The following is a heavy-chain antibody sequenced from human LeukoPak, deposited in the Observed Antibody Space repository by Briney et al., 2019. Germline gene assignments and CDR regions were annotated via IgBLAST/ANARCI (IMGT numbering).Heavy chain of an antibody. Sequence: SETLSHTCTVWGGSMRSYYWSWVRQPPGKGREGVGYIYYSGSTNYNPSLKSRVTISVDTSKDQFSLKLTSVTAADTAVYYCASSLLGSSGWPESEYFHHWGQGTLVTVSS. D-gene: IGHD6-19*01. V-gene: IGHV4-59*01. J-gene: IGHJ1*01. CDR2: IYYSGST. CDR1: GGSMRSYY. CDR3: ASSLLGSSGWPESEYFHH.